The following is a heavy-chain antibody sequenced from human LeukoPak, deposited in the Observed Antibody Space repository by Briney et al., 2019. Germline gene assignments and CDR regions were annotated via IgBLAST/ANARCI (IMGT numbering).Heavy chain of an antibody. J-gene: IGHJ4*02. CDR1: GGSFSGYY. V-gene: IGHV4-34*01. CDR2: IYYSGST. D-gene: IGHD5-24*01. CDR3: ARVGRWLQSFDY. Sequence: SETLSLTCAVYGGSFSGYYWSWIRQPPGKGLEWIGSIYYSGSTYYNPPLKSRVTISVDTSKNQFSLKLSSVTAADTAVYYCARVGRWLQSFDYWGQGTLVTVSS.